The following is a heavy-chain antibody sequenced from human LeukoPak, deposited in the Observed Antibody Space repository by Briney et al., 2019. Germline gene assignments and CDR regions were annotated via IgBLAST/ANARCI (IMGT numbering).Heavy chain of an antibody. CDR1: GGSISSSRYY. D-gene: IGHD3-10*01. J-gene: IGHJ4*02. CDR2: INHSGST. V-gene: IGHV4-39*07. Sequence: PSETLSLTCTVSGGSISSSRYYWGWIRQPPGKGLEWIGEINHSGSTNYNPSLKSRVTISVDTSKNQFSLKLSSVTAADTAVYYCAREKGGMVRGVMADWGQGTLVTVSS. CDR3: AREKGGMVRGVMAD.